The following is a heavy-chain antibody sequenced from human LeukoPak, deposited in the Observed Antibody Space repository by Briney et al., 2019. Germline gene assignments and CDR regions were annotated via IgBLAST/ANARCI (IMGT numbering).Heavy chain of an antibody. V-gene: IGHV5-51*01. CDR1: GYTFTPQW. Sequence: GESLKISCEASGYTFTPQWIGWVRQMPGTGLEWVGIIYPRDSDTIYSPSFQGHVTISADTSINTAYLEWRSLVASDTAMYYCARHSDVVGAIWGQGTQVTVSS. CDR3: ARHSDVVGAI. CDR2: IYPRDSDT. D-gene: IGHD3-16*01. J-gene: IGHJ4*02.